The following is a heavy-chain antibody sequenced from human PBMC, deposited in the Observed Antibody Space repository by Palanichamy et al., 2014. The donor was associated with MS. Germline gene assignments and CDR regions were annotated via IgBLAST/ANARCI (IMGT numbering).Heavy chain of an antibody. J-gene: IGHJ4*02. CDR1: GFSFSDYA. Sequence: QVQLVESGGGVVQPGRSLRLSCAASGFSFSDYAMHWVRQAPGKGLEWVAVISYEGSNKYYADSLKGRFTFSRDNSKNTLYLQMNSLRVEDTAVYYCAKDQRRNSWGQGPYYFDYWGQGTLVTVSS. V-gene: IGHV3-30-3*01. D-gene: IGHD3-16*01. CDR2: ISYEGSNK. CDR3: AKDQRRNSWGQGPYYFDY.